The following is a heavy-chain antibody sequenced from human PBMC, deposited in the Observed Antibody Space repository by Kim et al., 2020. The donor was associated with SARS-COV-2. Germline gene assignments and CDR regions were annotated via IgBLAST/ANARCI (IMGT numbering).Heavy chain of an antibody. V-gene: IGHV3-64D*06. CDR1: GFTFSSYA. Sequence: GGSLRLSCSASGFTFSSYAMHWVRQAPGKGLEYVSAISSNGGSTYYADSVKGRFTISRDNSKNTLYLQMSSLRAEDTAVYYCVKDAPNLDIVVVPAVRPYRGVEYYFEYWGQGTLVTVSS. CDR2: ISSNGGST. CDR3: VKDAPNLDIVVVPAVRPYRGVEYYFEY. D-gene: IGHD2-2*01. J-gene: IGHJ4*02.